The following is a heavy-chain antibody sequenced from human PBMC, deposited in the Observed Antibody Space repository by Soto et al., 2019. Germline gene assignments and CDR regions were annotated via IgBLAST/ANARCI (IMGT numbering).Heavy chain of an antibody. CDR2: MNPNSGNT. Sequence: SVKVSFKASWYTFTSYDINWVRQATGQGLEWMGWMNPNSGNTGYAQKFQGRVTMTRNTSISTAYMELSSLRSEDTAVYYCALGPKSGWYFYWAQGTLVTVSS. J-gene: IGHJ4*02. D-gene: IGHD6-19*01. V-gene: IGHV1-8*01. CDR1: WYTFTSYD. CDR3: ALGPKSGWYFY.